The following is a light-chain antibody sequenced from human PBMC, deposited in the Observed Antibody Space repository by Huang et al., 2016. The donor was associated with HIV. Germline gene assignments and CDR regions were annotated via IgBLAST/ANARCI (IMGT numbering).Light chain of an antibody. CDR1: QGISTY. J-gene: IGKJ1*01. CDR3: QQLNSYPRT. Sequence: QLTQSPSSLSASVGDRVTITCRASQGISTYLAWYQQKSGIAPRLLIYAASTLQSGVPSRFSGSGSGTDFTLTISSLQPEDFATYYCQQLNSYPRTFGQGTKVEIK. V-gene: IGKV1-9*01. CDR2: AAS.